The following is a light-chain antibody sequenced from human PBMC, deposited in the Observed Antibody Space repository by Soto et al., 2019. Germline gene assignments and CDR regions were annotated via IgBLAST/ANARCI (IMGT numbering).Light chain of an antibody. J-gene: IGKJ5*01. CDR1: QNIGTN. V-gene: IGKV3-20*01. Sequence: MPQTHATLSVSPGERAILSCRASQNIGTNLVWYQQKPGQAPRLLIYGAFSRATGIPDRFSGSGSGTDFTLTISRLEPEDFAVYYCQQYGNSIPITFGQGTRLEIK. CDR2: GAF. CDR3: QQYGNSIPIT.